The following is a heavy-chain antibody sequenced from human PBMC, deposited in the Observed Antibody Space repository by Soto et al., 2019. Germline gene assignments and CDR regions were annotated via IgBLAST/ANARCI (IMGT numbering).Heavy chain of an antibody. CDR3: ARAGAAPYYYYGMDV. V-gene: IGHV1-18*01. D-gene: IGHD2-15*01. CDR1: GYTFSTSG. CDR2: ISTYNGDT. J-gene: IGHJ6*02. Sequence: QVQLVQSGAEVRKPGASVKVSCKASGYTFSTSGMSWLRQAPGQGLEWMGWISTYNGDTNDAPKFQDRVTMTSDTSTHTVYMSLRSLRSDATAVYYCARAGAAPYYYYGMDVWGQGTRVTVSS.